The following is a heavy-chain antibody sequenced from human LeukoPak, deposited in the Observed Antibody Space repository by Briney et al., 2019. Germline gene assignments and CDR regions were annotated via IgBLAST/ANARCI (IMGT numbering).Heavy chain of an antibody. Sequence: GGPLRLSCAASGLTVSSSYMSWVRQAPGKGLEWVSIMYNDGSTNYADSMKGRFTISRDNSKNTLYLQVNSLRAEDTAMYYCARNTLFAFDIWGQGTMVTVSS. CDR3: ARNTLFAFDI. CDR1: GLTVSSSY. J-gene: IGHJ3*02. D-gene: IGHD2-15*01. V-gene: IGHV3-53*01. CDR2: MYNDGST.